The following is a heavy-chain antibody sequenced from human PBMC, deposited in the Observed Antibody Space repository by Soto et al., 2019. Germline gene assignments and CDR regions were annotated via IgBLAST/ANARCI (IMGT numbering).Heavy chain of an antibody. J-gene: IGHJ5*02. CDR1: GDSISNNYW. Sequence: PSETLSLTCDVSGDSISNNYWWTWVRQFPGEGLQWIGEIFHSGSSNYNPPLKNRVNISVDKSKNRFSLMLSSVTAADTAVYYCTRGDFWSGCGSWGQGIQVTVSS. CDR2: IFHSGSS. CDR3: TRGDFWSGCGS. D-gene: IGHD3-3*01. V-gene: IGHV4-4*02.